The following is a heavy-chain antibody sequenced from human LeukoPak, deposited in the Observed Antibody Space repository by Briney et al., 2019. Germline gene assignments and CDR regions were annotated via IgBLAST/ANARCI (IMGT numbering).Heavy chain of an antibody. Sequence: ASVKVSCKASGYTFTSYAMHWVRQAPGQRLEWMGWINAGNGNTKYSQKFQGRVTITRDTSASTAYMELSSLRSEDTAVYYCARDTTPSKYSYGPNAGDYWGQGTLVTVSS. V-gene: IGHV1-3*01. CDR1: GYTFTSYA. CDR3: ARDTTPSKYSYGPNAGDY. D-gene: IGHD5-18*01. CDR2: INAGNGNT. J-gene: IGHJ4*02.